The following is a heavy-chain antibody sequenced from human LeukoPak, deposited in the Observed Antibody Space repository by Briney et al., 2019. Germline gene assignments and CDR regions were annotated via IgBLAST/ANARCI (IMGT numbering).Heavy chain of an antibody. J-gene: IGHJ3*02. CDR3: PRSGYDSEAFDI. CDR1: GYSISSGFY. Sequence: SETLSLTGTVSGYSISSGFYWGWIRQPPGKGLEWIGSIYHSGSTYYNPSLKSRVTISVDTSKNQFSLKLSSVTAADTAVYYCPRSGYDSEAFDIWGQGTMVTVSS. D-gene: IGHD3-10*01. CDR2: IYHSGST. V-gene: IGHV4-38-2*02.